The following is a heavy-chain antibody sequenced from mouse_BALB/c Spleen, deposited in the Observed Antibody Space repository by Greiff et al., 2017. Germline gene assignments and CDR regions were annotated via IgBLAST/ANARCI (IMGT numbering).Heavy chain of an antibody. J-gene: IGHJ4*01. CDR1: GFTFSSYA. CDR2: ISSGGST. Sequence: EVQRVESGGGLVKPGGSLKLSCAASGFTFSSYAMSWVRQTPEKRLEWVASISSGGSTYYPDSVKGRFTISRDNARNILYLQMSSLRSEDTAMYYCARTMIKGAMDYWGQGTSVTVSS. D-gene: IGHD2-4*01. CDR3: ARTMIKGAMDY. V-gene: IGHV5-6-5*01.